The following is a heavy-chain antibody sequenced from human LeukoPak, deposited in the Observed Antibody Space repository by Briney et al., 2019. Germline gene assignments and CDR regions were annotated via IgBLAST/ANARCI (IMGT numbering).Heavy chain of an antibody. CDR3: AKDGVVVVPAAIGV. D-gene: IGHD2-2*01. V-gene: IGHV3-30*02. CDR1: GFTFSSYG. Sequence: GGSLRLSCAASGFTFSSYGMHWVRQAPGKGLEWVAFIRYDRSDKYYADSVKGRFTISRDNSKNTLYLQMNSLRAEDTAVYYCAKDGVVVVPAAIGVWGQGTLVTVSS. J-gene: IGHJ4*02. CDR2: IRYDRSDK.